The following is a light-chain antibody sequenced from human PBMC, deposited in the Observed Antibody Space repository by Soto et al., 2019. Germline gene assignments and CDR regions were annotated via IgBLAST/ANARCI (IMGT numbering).Light chain of an antibody. Sequence: QSALTQPASVSGSPGQSITVSCTGTNSDVGSYNYVSWYQQYPGKAPKLMIFEVSNRPSGVSNRFSGSKSGNTASLTVAGPQAEDEAHNYCTPYTARTTLVFGGGTQLTVL. CDR3: TPYTARTTLV. CDR2: EVS. CDR1: NSDVGSYNY. V-gene: IGLV2-14*01. J-gene: IGLJ2*01.